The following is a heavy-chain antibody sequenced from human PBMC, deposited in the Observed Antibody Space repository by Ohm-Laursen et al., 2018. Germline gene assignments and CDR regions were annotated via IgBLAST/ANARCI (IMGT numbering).Heavy chain of an antibody. CDR1: GFTFSSYA. V-gene: IGHV3-23*01. D-gene: IGHD5-24*01. CDR2: VSSGGSDT. CDR3: AKAEMSTTYFDY. Sequence: SLRLSCTASGFTFSSYAMSWVRQAPGKGLEWVSAVSSGGSDTYYADSVKGRFTISRDNSKNTLYLQMNSLRAEDTAVYYCAKAEMSTTYFDYWGQGTLVTVSS. J-gene: IGHJ4*02.